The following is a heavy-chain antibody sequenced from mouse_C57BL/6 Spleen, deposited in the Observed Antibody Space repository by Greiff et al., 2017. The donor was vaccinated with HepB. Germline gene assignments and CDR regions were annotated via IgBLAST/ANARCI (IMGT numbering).Heavy chain of an antibody. CDR3: VRASHASFDY. D-gene: IGHD3-1*01. Sequence: QVQLQQPGAELVMPGASVKLSCKASGYTFTSYWMHWVKQRPGQGLEWIGEIDPSDSYTNYNQKFKGKSTLTVDKSSSTAYMQLSSLTSEDSAVYYCVRASHASFDYWGQGTTLTVSS. J-gene: IGHJ2*01. CDR1: GYTFTSYW. V-gene: IGHV1-69*01. CDR2: IDPSDSYT.